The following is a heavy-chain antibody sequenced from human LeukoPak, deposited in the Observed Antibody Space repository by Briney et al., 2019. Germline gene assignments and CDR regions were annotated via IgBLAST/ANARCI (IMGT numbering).Heavy chain of an antibody. CDR1: GFTFSSYW. J-gene: IGHJ2*01. CDR2: INSDGSST. V-gene: IGHV3-74*01. Sequence: SGGSLRLSCAASGFTFSSYWMHWVRQAPGKGLVWVSRINSDGSSTSYADSVKGRFTNSRDNAKNTLYLQMNSLRAEDTAVYYCARKNYYDSSGYYYSSYWYFDLWGRGTLVTVSS. CDR3: ARKNYYDSSGYYYSSYWYFDL. D-gene: IGHD3-22*01.